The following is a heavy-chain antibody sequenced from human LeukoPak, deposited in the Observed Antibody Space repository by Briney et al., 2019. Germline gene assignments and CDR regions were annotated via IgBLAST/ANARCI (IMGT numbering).Heavy chain of an antibody. CDR2: INYSGST. J-gene: IGHJ6*03. V-gene: IGHV4-59*12. CDR1: GCSISSYY. D-gene: IGHD1-1*01. Sequence: SETLSLTCTASGCSISSYYWSWIRQPPGKGLEWIGYINYSGSTNYNPSLKSRVTISVDTSKNQFSLKLSSVTAADTAVYYCARADNYNWNDVNYYYMDVWGKGTTVTVSS. CDR3: ARADNYNWNDVNYYYMDV.